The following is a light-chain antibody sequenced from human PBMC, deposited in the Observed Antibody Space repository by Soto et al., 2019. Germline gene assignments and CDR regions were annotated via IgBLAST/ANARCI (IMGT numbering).Light chain of an antibody. CDR1: QSVSSN. CDR2: GAS. J-gene: IGKJ1*01. Sequence: EIVMTQSPATLSVSPGERATLSCRASQSVSSNLAWYQQKPGQAPRLLIYGASTRATGIPARFSGSGSGTEFTLTISSLQSEGVAVYYCQQFYNTPRTFGQGTKVDIK. V-gene: IGKV3-15*01. CDR3: QQFYNTPRT.